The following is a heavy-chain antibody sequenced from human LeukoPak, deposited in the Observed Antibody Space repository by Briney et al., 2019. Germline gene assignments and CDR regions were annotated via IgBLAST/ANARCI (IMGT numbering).Heavy chain of an antibody. Sequence: GRSLRLSCAASGFIFYNYGMHWVRQAPGKGLEWVALISYGESDKYYADSVKGRFTIARDNSKNTLYLQMNDLRAEDTAVYYCAKVKAYNVIDYWGQGTLVAVSS. CDR2: ISYGESDK. CDR1: GFIFYNYG. J-gene: IGHJ4*02. V-gene: IGHV3-30*18. D-gene: IGHD1-14*01. CDR3: AKVKAYNVIDY.